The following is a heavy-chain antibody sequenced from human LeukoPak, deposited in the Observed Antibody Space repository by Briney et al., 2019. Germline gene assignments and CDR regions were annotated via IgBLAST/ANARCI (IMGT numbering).Heavy chain of an antibody. Sequence: SETLSLTCAVSGGSISSSNWWSWVRQPPGKGLEWIGEIYHSGSTNYNPSLKSRVTISVDKSKNQFSLKLSSVTAADTAVYYCASGGYSGYAFDYWGQGILVTVPS. CDR1: GGSISSSNW. CDR2: IYHSGST. J-gene: IGHJ4*02. V-gene: IGHV4-4*02. D-gene: IGHD5-12*01. CDR3: ASGGYSGYAFDY.